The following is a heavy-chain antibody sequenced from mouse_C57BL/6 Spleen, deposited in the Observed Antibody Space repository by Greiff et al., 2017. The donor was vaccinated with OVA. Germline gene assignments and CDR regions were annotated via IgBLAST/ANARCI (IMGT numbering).Heavy chain of an antibody. CDR3: ARYSRLLPLYYFDY. V-gene: IGHV1-63*01. CDR2: IYPGGGYT. Sequence: QVHVKQSGAELVRPGTSVKMSCKASGYTFTNYWIGWAKQRPGHGLEWIGDIYPGGGYTNYNEKFKGKATLTADKSSSTSYMQFSSLTSEDSAIYYCARYSRLLPLYYFDYGGQGTTLTVSS. CDR1: GYTFTNYW. J-gene: IGHJ2*01. D-gene: IGHD2-3*01.